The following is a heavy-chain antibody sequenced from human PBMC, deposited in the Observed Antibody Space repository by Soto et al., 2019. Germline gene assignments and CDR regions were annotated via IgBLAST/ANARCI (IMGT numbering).Heavy chain of an antibody. Sequence: HPGGSLRLSCAASGFTFSNAWMNWVRQAPGKGLEWVSAISGSGGSTYYADSVKGRFTISRDNSKNTLYLQMNSLRAEDTAVYYCAKDLPGYYGGPDYYYYGMDVWGQGTTVTVSS. V-gene: IGHV3-23*01. CDR3: AKDLPGYYGGPDYYYYGMDV. CDR1: GFTFSNAW. CDR2: ISGSGGST. D-gene: IGHD3-9*01. J-gene: IGHJ6*02.